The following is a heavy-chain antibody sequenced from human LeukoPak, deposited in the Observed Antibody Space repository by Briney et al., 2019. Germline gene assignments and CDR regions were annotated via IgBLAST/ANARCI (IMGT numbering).Heavy chain of an antibody. V-gene: IGHV3-23*01. D-gene: IGHD3-10*01. CDR3: ARDPMVPVLLWFGA. CDR1: GFTFSSYA. J-gene: IGHJ4*02. CDR2: ISGSGGST. Sequence: GGSLRLSCAASGFTFSSYAMSWVRQAPGKGLEWVSAISGSGGSTYYADSVKGRFTISRDNSKNTLYLQMNSLRAEDTAVYYCARDPMVPVLLWFGAWGQGTLVTVSS.